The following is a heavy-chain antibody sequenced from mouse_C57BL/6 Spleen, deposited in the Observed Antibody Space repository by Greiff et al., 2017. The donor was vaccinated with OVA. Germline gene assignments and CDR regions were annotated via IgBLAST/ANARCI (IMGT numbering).Heavy chain of an antibody. CDR2: IYPGDGDT. V-gene: IGHV1-82*01. J-gene: IGHJ3*01. Sequence: LQESGPELVKPGASVKISCKASGYAFSSSWMNWVKQRPGKGLEWIGRIYPGDGDTNYNGKFKGKATLTADKSSSTAYMQLSSLTSEDSAVYFCARKMVYWGQGTLVTVSA. CDR1: GYAFSSSW. CDR3: ARKMVY. D-gene: IGHD2-3*01.